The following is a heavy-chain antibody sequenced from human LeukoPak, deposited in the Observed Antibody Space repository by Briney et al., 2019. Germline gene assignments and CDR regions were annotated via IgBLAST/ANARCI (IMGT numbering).Heavy chain of an antibody. CDR1: GFTFSSYA. CDR2: ISYDGSNK. D-gene: IGHD5-12*01. J-gene: IGHJ4*02. V-gene: IGHV3-30-3*01. CDR3: VPPPGWLRDFDY. Sequence: PGGSLRLSCAASGFTFSSYAMHWVRQAPGKGLEWVAVISYDGSNKYYADSVKGRFTISRDNSKNTLYLQMSSLRAEDTAVYYCVPPPGWLRDFDYWGQGTLVTVSS.